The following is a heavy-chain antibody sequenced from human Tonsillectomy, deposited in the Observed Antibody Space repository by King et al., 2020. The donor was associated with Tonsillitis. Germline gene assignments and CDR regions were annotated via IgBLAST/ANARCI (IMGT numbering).Heavy chain of an antibody. Sequence: QLQESGPGLVKPSQTLSLTCTVSGGSINSGSYSWGWIRQPAGRGLEWIGRMYTSGSANYNPSLQNRATLSVDTSKNQYSLKLSSVTAADTAIYYCASRASTDYWGQGVLVTVSS. J-gene: IGHJ4*02. CDR2: MYTSGSA. D-gene: IGHD2-21*01. CDR1: GGSINSGSYS. CDR3: ASRASTDY. V-gene: IGHV4-61*02.